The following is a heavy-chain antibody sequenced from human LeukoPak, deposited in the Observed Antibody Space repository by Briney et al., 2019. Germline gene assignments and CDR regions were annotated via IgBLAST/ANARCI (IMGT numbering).Heavy chain of an antibody. CDR3: ARHRGDYDSSGYYWFDP. CDR1: GGSISSTTYY. V-gene: IGHV4-39*01. Sequence: SETLSLTCSVSGGSISSTTYYWAWIRQPPGKGLEWFGTIYYSGSTYYNPSLKSRVTISVDTSNNQFSLKLRSVTAADTAVYYCARHRGDYDSSGYYWFDPWSQGTLVTVSS. CDR2: IYYSGST. D-gene: IGHD3-22*01. J-gene: IGHJ5*02.